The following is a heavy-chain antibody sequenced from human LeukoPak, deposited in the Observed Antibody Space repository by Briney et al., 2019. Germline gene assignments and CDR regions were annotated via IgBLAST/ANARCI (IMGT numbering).Heavy chain of an antibody. Sequence: GGSLRLSCAASGFTFSSYDMHWVRQAPGKGLEWVSAIGTAGDTYYPGSVKGRFTISRENAKNSLYLQMNSLRAGDTAVYYCARGERFGGVIGTSDFDYWGQGTLVTVSS. D-gene: IGHD3-16*02. CDR3: ARGERFGGVIGTSDFDY. V-gene: IGHV3-13*04. CDR2: IGTAGDT. J-gene: IGHJ4*02. CDR1: GFTFSSYD.